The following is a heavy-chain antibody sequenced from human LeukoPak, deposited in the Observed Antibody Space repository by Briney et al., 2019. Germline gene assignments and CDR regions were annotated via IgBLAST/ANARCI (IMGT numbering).Heavy chain of an antibody. V-gene: IGHV4-31*03. Sequence: SETLSLTCTVSGGSIGSADYYWSWFRQYPGKGLLEWIGYICYSGTTYYNPSLKSRLSLSVDTSNNQFSLTMRSVTAADTAMYFCARKRDDGDYHIDYWGQGIPVTVSS. CDR2: ICYSGTT. D-gene: IGHD4-17*01. CDR3: ARKRDDGDYHIDY. CDR1: GGSIGSADYY. J-gene: IGHJ4*02.